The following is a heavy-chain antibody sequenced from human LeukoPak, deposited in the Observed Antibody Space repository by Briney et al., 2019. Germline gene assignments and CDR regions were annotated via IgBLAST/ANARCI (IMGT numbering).Heavy chain of an antibody. CDR2: ISSSSSYI. V-gene: IGHV3-21*01. J-gene: IGHJ5*02. CDR3: AREKLAAAGKNWFDP. CDR1: GFTFSSYS. Sequence: GGSLRLSCAASGFTFSSYSMNWVRQAPGKGLEWVSSISSSSSYIYYADSVKGRFTISRDNAKNSLYLQMNSLRAEDTAVYYCAREKLAAAGKNWFDPWGQGTLVTVSS. D-gene: IGHD6-13*01.